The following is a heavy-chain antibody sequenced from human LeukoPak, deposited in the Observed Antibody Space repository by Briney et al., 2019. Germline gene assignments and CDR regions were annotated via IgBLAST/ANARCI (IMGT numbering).Heavy chain of an antibody. CDR2: ISAYNGNT. J-gene: IGHJ6*03. CDR3: ARDGGYSSGWPLYYYCYMDV. Sequence: ASVKVSCKASGYTFTSYGISWVRQAPGQGLEWMGWISAYNGNTNYAQKLQGRVTMTTDTSTSTAYMELRSLRSGDTAVYYCARDGGYSSGWPLYYYCYMDVWGKGTTVTVSS. D-gene: IGHD6-19*01. CDR1: GYTFTSYG. V-gene: IGHV1-18*01.